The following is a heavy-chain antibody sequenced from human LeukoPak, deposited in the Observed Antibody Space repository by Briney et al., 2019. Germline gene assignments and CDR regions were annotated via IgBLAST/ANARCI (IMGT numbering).Heavy chain of an antibody. D-gene: IGHD6-13*01. Sequence: GGSLRLSCAASGFTFSSYAMHWVRQAPGKGLEYVSAISSNGGSTYYANSVKGRFTISRDNSKNTLYLQMGSLRAEDMAVYYCARVSKGIAAAGDVYFDYWGQGTLVTVSS. CDR2: ISSNGGST. CDR1: GFTFSSYA. V-gene: IGHV3-64*01. J-gene: IGHJ4*02. CDR3: ARVSKGIAAAGDVYFDY.